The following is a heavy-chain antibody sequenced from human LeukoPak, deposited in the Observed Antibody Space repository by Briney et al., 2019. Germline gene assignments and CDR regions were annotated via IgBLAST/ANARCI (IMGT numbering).Heavy chain of an antibody. CDR3: ARDPNYGSGSYYDY. J-gene: IGHJ4*02. CDR2: ISSSGGSP. CDR1: GFTFSNYA. Sequence: PGGSLRLSCAASGFTFSNYAMHWVRQAPGKGLEYVSTISSSGGSPQYANSVKGRFTISRDNSKNTLYLQMGSLRAEDTAVYYCARDPNYGSGSYYDYWGQGTLVTVSS. D-gene: IGHD3-10*01. V-gene: IGHV3-64*01.